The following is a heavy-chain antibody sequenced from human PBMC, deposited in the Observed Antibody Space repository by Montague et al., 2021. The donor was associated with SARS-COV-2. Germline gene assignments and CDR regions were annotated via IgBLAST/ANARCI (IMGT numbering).Heavy chain of an antibody. J-gene: IGHJ6*02. CDR2: IYSSGST. D-gene: IGHD3-3*01. Sequence: TLSLTCTVSGGSIRSGSYYWSWIRQPAGKGLEWIGRIYSSGSTNYXPSLKSRVTMSVDTSKNQFSLKVSSVTAADTAVYYCARDYDDYSYYYGLDVWGQGTTVTVSS. CDR3: ARDYDDYSYYYGLDV. V-gene: IGHV4-61*02. CDR1: GGSIRSGSYY.